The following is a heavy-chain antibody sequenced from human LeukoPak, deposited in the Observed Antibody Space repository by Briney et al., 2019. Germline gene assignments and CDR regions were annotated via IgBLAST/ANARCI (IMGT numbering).Heavy chain of an antibody. CDR1: GFTLDDYA. V-gene: IGHV3-9*01. J-gene: IGHJ6*02. CDR2: ISWNSGSI. CDR3: AKAVVPAAMHVYYYGMDV. D-gene: IGHD2-2*01. Sequence: GRSLRLSCAASGFTLDDYAMHWVRQAPGKGLEWVSGISWNSGSIGYADSVKGRFTISRDNAKNSLYLQMNSLRAEDTALYYCAKAVVPAAMHVYYYGMDVWGQGTTVTVSS.